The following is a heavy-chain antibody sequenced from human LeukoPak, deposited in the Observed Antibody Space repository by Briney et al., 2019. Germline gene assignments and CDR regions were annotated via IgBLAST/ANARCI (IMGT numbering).Heavy chain of an antibody. D-gene: IGHD3-16*02. Sequence: SETLSLTCTVSGGSISSGGYYWSWIRQPPGKGLEWIGYIYHSGSTYYNPSLKSRVTISVDRSKNQFSLKLSSVTAADTAVYFCASERRGALSFDYWGQGTLVTVSS. CDR1: GGSISSGGYY. V-gene: IGHV4-30-2*01. J-gene: IGHJ4*02. CDR3: ASERRGALSFDY. CDR2: IYHSGST.